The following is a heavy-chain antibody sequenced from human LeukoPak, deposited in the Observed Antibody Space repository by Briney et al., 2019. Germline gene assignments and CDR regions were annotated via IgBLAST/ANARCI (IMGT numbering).Heavy chain of an antibody. V-gene: IGHV1-69*13. CDR1: GYTFTSYA. D-gene: IGHD2-21*02. J-gene: IGHJ3*02. CDR2: IIPIFGTA. CDR3: ARDVPGSCGGDCYAQDWGNAFDI. Sequence: PEASVKVSCKASGYTFTSYAISWVRQAPGQGLEWMGGIIPIFGTANYAQKFQGRVTITADESTSTAYMELSSLRSEDTAVYYCARDVPGSCGGDCYAQDWGNAFDIWGQGTMVTVSS.